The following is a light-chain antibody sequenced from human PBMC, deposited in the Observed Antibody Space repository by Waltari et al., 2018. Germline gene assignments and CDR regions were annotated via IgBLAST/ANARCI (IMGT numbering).Light chain of an antibody. Sequence: EVVLTQSPATLSLSPGERATLSCRASQSVSAYLAWYQQKPGQSPRLLIYDASNRATGIPARFSGSGSGTDFTLTISSLEPEDFAVYYCHQRTSWPLTFGGGTNVEIK. V-gene: IGKV3-11*01. CDR3: HQRTSWPLT. J-gene: IGKJ4*01. CDR2: DAS. CDR1: QSVSAY.